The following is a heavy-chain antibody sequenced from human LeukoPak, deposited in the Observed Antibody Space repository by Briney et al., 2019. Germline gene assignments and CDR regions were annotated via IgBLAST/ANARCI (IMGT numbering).Heavy chain of an antibody. Sequence: SETLSLTCAVYGGSFSGYYWSWIRQPPGKGLEWIGEINHSGSTNYHPSLKSRVTISVDTSKNQFSLKLSSVTAADTAVYYCARGGYRWSSAYFDYWGQGTLVTVSS. D-gene: IGHD3-22*01. CDR1: GGSFSGYY. CDR2: INHSGST. J-gene: IGHJ4*02. V-gene: IGHV4-34*01. CDR3: ARGGYRWSSAYFDY.